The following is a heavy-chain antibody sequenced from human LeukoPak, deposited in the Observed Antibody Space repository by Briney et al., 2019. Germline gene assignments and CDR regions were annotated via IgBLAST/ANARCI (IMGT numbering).Heavy chain of an antibody. CDR1: GGSFSGYY. J-gene: IGHJ4*02. Sequence: PSETLSLTCAVYGGSFSGYYWSWIRQPPGKGLEWIGEINHSGSTNYNPSLKSRVTISVDTSNNQFSLKLSSVTAADTAVYYCARRGSGSFTNWGQGTLVTVSS. V-gene: IGHV4-34*01. D-gene: IGHD1-26*01. CDR2: INHSGST. CDR3: ARRGSGSFTN.